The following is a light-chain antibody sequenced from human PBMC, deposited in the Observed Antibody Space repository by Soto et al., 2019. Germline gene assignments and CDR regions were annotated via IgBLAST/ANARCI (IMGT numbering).Light chain of an antibody. J-gene: IGKJ1*01. CDR2: DAS. CDR3: HQYNSYSPTT. CDR1: QSISSW. Sequence: DIQMTQSPSTLSASVGDRVTITCRASQSISSWLAWYQQKPGKAPKLLIYDASSLESGVPSRFSGSGSGTEFTLTISSLQPDDFATYYCHQYNSYSPTTFGQGNKVEIK. V-gene: IGKV1-5*01.